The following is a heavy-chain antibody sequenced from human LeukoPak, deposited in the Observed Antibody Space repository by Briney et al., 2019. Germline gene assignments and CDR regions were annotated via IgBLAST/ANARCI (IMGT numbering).Heavy chain of an antibody. V-gene: IGHV1-69*04. CDR1: GGTFSSYA. Sequence: SVKVSCKASGGTFSSYAISWVRQAPGQGLEWMGRIIPILGIANYAQKFQGRVTITADKSTSTAYMELSSLRSEDTAVYYCARALLYYDSSGYYYGKAEYFQHWGQGTLVTVSS. D-gene: IGHD3-22*01. CDR2: IIPILGIA. CDR3: ARALLYYDSSGYYYGKAEYFQH. J-gene: IGHJ1*01.